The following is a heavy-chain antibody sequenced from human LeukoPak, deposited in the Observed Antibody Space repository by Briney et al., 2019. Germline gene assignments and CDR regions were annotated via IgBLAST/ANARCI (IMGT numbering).Heavy chain of an antibody. CDR1: GFTFDNHV. CDR3: ARVSGGLHRYGSLDD. CDR2: ISIRGETS. D-gene: IGHD5-18*01. V-gene: IGHV3-23*01. J-gene: IGHJ4*02. Sequence: GGSLRLSCAASGFTFDNHVMSWVRHLPGKGLQWVSAISIRGETSFYADFVKSRFTVSRDNSGNRLFLQMNSLRVEDTGVYYCARVSGGLHRYGSLDDWGQGTLVTVS.